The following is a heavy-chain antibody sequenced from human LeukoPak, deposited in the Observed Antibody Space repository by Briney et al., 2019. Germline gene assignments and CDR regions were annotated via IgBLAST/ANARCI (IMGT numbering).Heavy chain of an antibody. CDR1: GYTFTGYY. CDR2: INPNSGGT. Sequence: ASVKVSCKASGYTFTGYYMHWLRQAPGQGLEWMGWINPNSGGTNYAQKFQGRVTMTRDTSISTAYMELSRLRSDDTAVYYCARDYGGDMGFFDYWGQGTLVTVSS. CDR3: ARDYGGDMGFFDY. J-gene: IGHJ4*02. V-gene: IGHV1-2*02. D-gene: IGHD4-23*01.